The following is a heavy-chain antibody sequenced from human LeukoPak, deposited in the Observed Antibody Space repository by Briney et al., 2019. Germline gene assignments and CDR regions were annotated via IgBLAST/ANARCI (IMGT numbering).Heavy chain of an antibody. D-gene: IGHD5-12*01. CDR1: GFTFSSYE. Sequence: PGGSLRLSCAASGFTFSSYEMNWVRQAPGKGLEWVSYISSSGSTIYYADSVKGRFTISRDNAKNSLYLQMNSQRAEDTGVYYCAREPYSGYDGGYYYYYYYMDVWGKGTTVTVSS. J-gene: IGHJ6*03. V-gene: IGHV3-48*03. CDR2: ISSSGSTI. CDR3: AREPYSGYDGGYYYYYYYMDV.